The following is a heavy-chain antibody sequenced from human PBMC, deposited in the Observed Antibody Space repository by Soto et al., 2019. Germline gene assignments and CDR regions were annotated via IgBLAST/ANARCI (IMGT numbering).Heavy chain of an antibody. CDR1: VFTFNKYA. D-gene: IGHD3-10*01. Sequence: GGSLRLSCAASVFTFNKYAMHWVRQAPGKGLEYVSAISSNGGSTHYADSVKGRFTISRDNSKNTLYLQMGSLRPEDMAVYYCARDPGYGSGSYLDYWGQGALVTVSS. CDR3: ARDPGYGSGSYLDY. V-gene: IGHV3-64*02. CDR2: ISSNGGST. J-gene: IGHJ4*02.